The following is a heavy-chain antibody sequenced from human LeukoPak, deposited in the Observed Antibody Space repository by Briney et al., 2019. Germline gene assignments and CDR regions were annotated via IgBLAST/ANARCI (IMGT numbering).Heavy chain of an antibody. Sequence: SVKVSCKASGGTFSSYAISWVRQAPGQGLEWMGGIIPIFGAANYAQKFQGRVTNTADESTSTAYMELSSLRSEDTAVYYRARDRQVVPAAINYDWFDPWGQGTLVTVSS. V-gene: IGHV1-69*13. D-gene: IGHD2-2*02. CDR1: GGTFSSYA. CDR2: IIPIFGAA. J-gene: IGHJ5*02. CDR3: ARDRQVVPAAINYDWFDP.